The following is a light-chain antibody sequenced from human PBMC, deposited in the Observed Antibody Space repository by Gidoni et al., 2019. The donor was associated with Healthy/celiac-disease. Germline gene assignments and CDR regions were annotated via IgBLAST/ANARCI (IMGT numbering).Light chain of an antibody. V-gene: IGLV1-51*02. CDR1: SSNIGNKY. CDR2: ENN. CDR3: GTWDSSLSAVV. Sequence: QSVLTQPPSVSAAPGQKVTISCSGSSSNIGNKYVSWYQQPPGTAPKLLMYENNKRPSGSPDRVPGYKSGTSATLGITGLQTGDEADYYCGTWDSSLSAVVFGGGTKLTVL. J-gene: IGLJ2*01.